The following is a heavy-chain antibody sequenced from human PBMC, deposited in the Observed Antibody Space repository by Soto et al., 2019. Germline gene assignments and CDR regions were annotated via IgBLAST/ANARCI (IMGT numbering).Heavy chain of an antibody. CDR3: ARGGYCSSTSCYAR. CDR2: MNPNSGNT. Sequence: ASVKVSCTASGYTFTSYDINWARQATGQGLEWMGWMNPNSGNTGYAQKFQGRVTMTRNTSISTAYMELSSLRSEDTAVYYCARGGYCSSTSCYARWGQGTLVTVSS. D-gene: IGHD2-2*01. V-gene: IGHV1-8*01. CDR1: GYTFTSYD. J-gene: IGHJ4*02.